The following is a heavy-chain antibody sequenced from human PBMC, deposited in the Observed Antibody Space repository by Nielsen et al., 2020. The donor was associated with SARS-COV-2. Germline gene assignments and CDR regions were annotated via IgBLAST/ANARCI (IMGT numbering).Heavy chain of an antibody. D-gene: IGHD3-9*01. V-gene: IGHV5-51*01. CDR3: ARSYYDILTGPPIGMDV. CDR2: IYPGDSDT. Sequence: GESLKISCKGSGYSFTSYWIGWVRQMPGKGLEWMGIIYPGDSDTRYSPPFQGQVTFSADKSISTAYMQWSSLKASDTAMYYCARSYYDILTGPPIGMDVWGQGTTVTVSS. CDR1: GYSFTSYW. J-gene: IGHJ6*02.